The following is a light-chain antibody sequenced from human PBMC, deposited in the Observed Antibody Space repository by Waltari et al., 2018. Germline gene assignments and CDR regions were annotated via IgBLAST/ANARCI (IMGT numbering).Light chain of an antibody. CDR3: HQYVSPPLT. V-gene: IGKV3-20*01. CDR1: AIISNDH. J-gene: IGKJ4*01. CDR2: GAS. Sequence: PGERVALSCRASAIISNDHLSWYQQQPGQAPRPLIYGASRRATAVPDRFSGSGSGTDFTLTISRLEPEDFAFYYFHQYVSPPLTFGGGVKVEIK.